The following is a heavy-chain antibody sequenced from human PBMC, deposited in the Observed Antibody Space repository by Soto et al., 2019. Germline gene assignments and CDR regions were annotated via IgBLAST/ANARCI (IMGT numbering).Heavy chain of an antibody. J-gene: IGHJ6*02. Sequence: SETLSLTCTVSGGSISSYYWSWIRQPAGKGLEWIGRIYTSGSTNYNPPLKSRVTMSVDTSKNQFSLKLSSVTAADTAVYYCARGNIRQQLVKYYYYYYGMDVWGQGTTVTVSS. CDR1: GGSISSYY. D-gene: IGHD6-13*01. V-gene: IGHV4-4*07. CDR3: ARGNIRQQLVKYYYYYYGMDV. CDR2: IYTSGST.